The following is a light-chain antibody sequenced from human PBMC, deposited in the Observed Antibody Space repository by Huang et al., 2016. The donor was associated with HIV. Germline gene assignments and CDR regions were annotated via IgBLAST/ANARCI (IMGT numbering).Light chain of an antibody. J-gene: IGKJ2*01. CDR3: QQSYSPPHT. CDR2: AAS. Sequence: DIQMTQSPSSLSASVGDRVTIICRANQSITNYLHWYQQKPVKAPNLLISAASSLQSGVPSRFSGSGSGTEFTLTINSLQREDFATYYCQQSYSPPHTFGQGSKLDI. CDR1: QSITNY. V-gene: IGKV1-39*01.